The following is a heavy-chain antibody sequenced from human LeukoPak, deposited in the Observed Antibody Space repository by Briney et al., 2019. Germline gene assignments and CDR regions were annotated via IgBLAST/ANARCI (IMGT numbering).Heavy chain of an antibody. CDR1: GYSISNGYY. J-gene: IGHJ6*03. CDR2: IYHSGSN. Sequence: SETLSLTCNVSGYSISNGYYWGWIRQPPGKGLEWIGIIYHSGSNHYNPSLKSRVTISVDTSKNQFSLKLSSVTAADTAVYYCVRHQEGMVRGVLYYMDVWGTGTTVTISS. D-gene: IGHD3-10*01. CDR3: VRHQEGMVRGVLYYMDV. V-gene: IGHV4-38-2*02.